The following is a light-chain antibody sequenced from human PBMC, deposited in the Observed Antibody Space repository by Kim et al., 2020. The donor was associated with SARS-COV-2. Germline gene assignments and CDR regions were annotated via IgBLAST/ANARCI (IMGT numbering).Light chain of an antibody. CDR1: QSLSSNY. J-gene: IGKJ4*01. CDR2: HAS. Sequence: PVERATLSCRASQSLSSNYLVWYQHNPGQPPRLLIYHASIRVTGISDRCSGSGSGTDFTLTVDSLGPEDSAVYYCRHCGGSPPGTFGGGTKVDIK. CDR3: RHCGGSPPGT. V-gene: IGKV3-20*01.